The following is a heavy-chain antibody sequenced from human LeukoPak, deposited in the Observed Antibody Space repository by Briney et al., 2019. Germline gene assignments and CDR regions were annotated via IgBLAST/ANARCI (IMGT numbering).Heavy chain of an antibody. V-gene: IGHV4-39*01. CDR3: ARLVWEREYYFDY. Sequence: KPSETLSLTCTVSGGSISSSSYYWGWIRQPPGKGLEWIGSIYYSGSTYYNPSLKSRVTISVDTSKNQFSLKLSSVTAADTAVYYRARLVWEREYYFDYWGQGTLVTVSS. CDR1: GGSISSSSYY. D-gene: IGHD1-26*01. J-gene: IGHJ4*02. CDR2: IYYSGST.